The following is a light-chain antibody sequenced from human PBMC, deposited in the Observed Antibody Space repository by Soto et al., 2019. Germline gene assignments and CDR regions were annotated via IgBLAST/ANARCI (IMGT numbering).Light chain of an antibody. CDR3: QQRSNWPPRFT. J-gene: IGKJ3*01. V-gene: IGKV3-11*01. CDR2: DAS. CDR1: QSVSSY. Sequence: EIVLTQSPATLSLSPGERATLSCRASQSVSSYLAWYQQKPGQAPRLLIYDASNRATGIPARFSGSGSGTAFTLTISGLEPEDFAVYYCQQRSNWPPRFTFGPGTKVDIK.